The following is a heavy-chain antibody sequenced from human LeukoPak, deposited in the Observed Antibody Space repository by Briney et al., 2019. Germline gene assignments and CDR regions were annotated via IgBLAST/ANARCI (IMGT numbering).Heavy chain of an antibody. CDR2: MNPNSGNT. J-gene: IGHJ6*03. CDR3: AREKIVVVPAANYYYYYYYMDV. Sequence: ASVKVSCKASGYTFTSYDINWVRQATGQGLEWMGWMNPNSGNTGYAQKFQGRVTTTRNTSISTDYMELSSLRSEDTAVYYCAREKIVVVPAANYYYYYYYMDVWGKGTTVTVSS. D-gene: IGHD2-2*01. CDR1: GYTFTSYD. V-gene: IGHV1-8*03.